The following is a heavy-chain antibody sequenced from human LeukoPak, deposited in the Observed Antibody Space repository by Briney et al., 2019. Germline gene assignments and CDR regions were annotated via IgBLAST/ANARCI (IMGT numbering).Heavy chain of an antibody. D-gene: IGHD2-15*01. V-gene: IGHV3-11*04. CDR3: ARGRTYTRYCSGGSCKLYYFDY. CDR1: GFTFSDYY. Sequence: PGGSLRLSCAASGFTFSDYYMSWIRQAPGKGLEWVSYISSSGSTIYYADSVKGRFTISRDNAKNSLYLQMNSLRAEDTAVYYCARGRTYTRYCSGGSCKLYYFDYWGQGTLVTVSS. CDR2: ISSSGSTI. J-gene: IGHJ4*02.